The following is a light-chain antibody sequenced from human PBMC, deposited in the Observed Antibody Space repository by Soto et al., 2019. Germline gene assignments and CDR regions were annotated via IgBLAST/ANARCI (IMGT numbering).Light chain of an antibody. Sequence: QSALTQPRSVSGSPGQSVTISCAGTSNDVGAYNFVSWYQQHPGKAPKLIIYAVIKRPSGVPDRFSGSKSGNTASLTISGLQTEDEADYYCCSYAAFFWVFGGGTKVTVL. V-gene: IGLV2-11*01. CDR3: CSYAAFFWV. J-gene: IGLJ3*02. CDR1: SNDVGAYNF. CDR2: AVI.